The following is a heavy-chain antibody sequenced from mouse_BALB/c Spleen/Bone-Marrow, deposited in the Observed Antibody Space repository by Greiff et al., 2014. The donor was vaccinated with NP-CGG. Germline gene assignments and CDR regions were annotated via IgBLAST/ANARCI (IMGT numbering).Heavy chain of an antibody. V-gene: IGHV4-1*02. D-gene: IGHD1-2*01. CDR2: INPDSRTI. CDR1: GFDFSGYW. Sequence: EVKVVESGGGLVQPGGSLKLSCAASGFDFSGYWMTWVRQAPGKGLEWIGEINPDSRTINYKPSLKEKFIMSRDNAKNTLYLQMSEVRSEDTALYYCARNGYYGWMTYWGQGTLVTVSA. CDR3: ARNGYYGWMTY. J-gene: IGHJ3*01.